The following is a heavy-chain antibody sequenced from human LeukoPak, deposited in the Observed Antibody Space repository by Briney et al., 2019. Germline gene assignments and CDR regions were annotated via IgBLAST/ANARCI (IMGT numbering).Heavy chain of an antibody. J-gene: IGHJ4*02. CDR3: ARGTGEGYTYGRYYFDY. D-gene: IGHD5-18*01. CDR2: INPNSGVT. Sequence: ASVKISCKASRYTFTGYYMHWVRQAPGQGLEWMGWINPNSGVTDYAQNFQGRVTMTRDTSISTAYVELSRLRSDDTAVYYCARGTGEGYTYGRYYFDYWGQGTLVTVSS. CDR1: RYTFTGYY. V-gene: IGHV1-2*02.